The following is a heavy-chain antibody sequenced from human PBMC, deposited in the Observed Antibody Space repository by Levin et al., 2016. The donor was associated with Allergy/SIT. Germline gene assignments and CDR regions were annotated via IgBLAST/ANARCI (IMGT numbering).Heavy chain of an antibody. J-gene: IGHJ4*02. D-gene: IGHD3-10*01. CDR2: ISWNSGSI. CDR3: AKDRWSGGSGSYLFDY. V-gene: IGHV3-9*01. Sequence: GGSLRLSCAASGFTFDDYAMHWVRQAPGKGLEWVSGISWNSGSIGYADSVKGRFTISRDNAKNSLYLQMNSLRAEDTALYYCAKDRWSGGSGSYLFDYWGQGTLVTVSS. CDR1: GFTFDDYA.